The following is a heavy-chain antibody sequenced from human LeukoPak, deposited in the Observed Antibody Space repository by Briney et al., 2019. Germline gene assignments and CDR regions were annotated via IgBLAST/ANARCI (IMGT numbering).Heavy chain of an antibody. Sequence: ASVTVSCRASGYSFADYYMHWVRQAPGQGLEGMGWINPYTGGTLSAQQFQGRVTMTTHTSITTVYMAVSWLTSDDTAIYYCARADRLHGGPYLIGPWGQGTLVTVSS. D-gene: IGHD2-21*01. CDR3: ARADRLHGGPYLIGP. V-gene: IGHV1-2*02. CDR2: INPYTGGT. J-gene: IGHJ5*02. CDR1: GYSFADYY.